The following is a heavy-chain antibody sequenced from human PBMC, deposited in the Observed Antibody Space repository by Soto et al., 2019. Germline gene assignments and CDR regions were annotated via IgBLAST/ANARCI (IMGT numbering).Heavy chain of an antibody. CDR3: AASCVACGGFNYYGMDV. D-gene: IGHD2-21*01. J-gene: IGHJ6*02. CDR2: IYYSGSA. V-gene: IGHV4-31*01. CDR1: CGSISRGGYY. Sequence: QVQLQEAGPGLVEPSQTLSLTCTVSCGSISRGGYYWDWILQHPGKCLEGIGYIYYSGSAYYNPSLKGLVTISVDTSKTQFSLKLSAVTAADTAVYYCAASCVACGGFNYYGMDVWGHGTTVTVSS.